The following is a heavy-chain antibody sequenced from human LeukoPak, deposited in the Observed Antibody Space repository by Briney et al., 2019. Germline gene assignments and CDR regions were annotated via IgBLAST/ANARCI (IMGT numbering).Heavy chain of an antibody. Sequence: GASVKVSCKASGYNFAGYYIHWVRQAPGQGLEWMGWINPNSGGTNYAQKFQGRVTMTRDTSISTAYMELSRLRSDDTAVYYCARGVGDYYDLNWYFDLWGRGTLVTVSS. V-gene: IGHV1-2*02. D-gene: IGHD3-22*01. CDR2: INPNSGGT. CDR3: ARGVGDYYDLNWYFDL. CDR1: GYNFAGYY. J-gene: IGHJ2*01.